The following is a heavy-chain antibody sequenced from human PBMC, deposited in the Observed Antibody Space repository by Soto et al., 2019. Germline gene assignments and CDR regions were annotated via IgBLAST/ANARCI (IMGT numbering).Heavy chain of an antibody. Sequence: SETLSLTCTVSGVSISSGDYYWSWIRQTPGKGLEWIGYIYYSENTYYNPSLKSRVAISGDTSKNQFSLKLSSVTAADTAVYYCARDQLEGNWFDPWGQGTLVTVSS. V-gene: IGHV4-30-4*01. CDR3: ARDQLEGNWFDP. CDR1: GVSISSGDYY. J-gene: IGHJ5*02. D-gene: IGHD1-1*01. CDR2: IYYSENT.